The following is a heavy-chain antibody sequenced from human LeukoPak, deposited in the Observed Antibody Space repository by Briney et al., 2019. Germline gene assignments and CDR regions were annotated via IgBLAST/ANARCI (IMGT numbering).Heavy chain of an antibody. CDR2: IIPILGIA. V-gene: IGHV1-69*04. J-gene: IGHJ4*02. Sequence: SVKVSCKASGGTFSSYAISWVRQAPGQGLEWMGRIIPILGIANYAQKFQGRVTITADKSTSTAYMELSSLRSEDTAVYYCARFDYYYGSGSEIDYWGQGTLVTVSS. CDR1: GGTFSSYA. D-gene: IGHD3-10*01. CDR3: ARFDYYYGSGSEIDY.